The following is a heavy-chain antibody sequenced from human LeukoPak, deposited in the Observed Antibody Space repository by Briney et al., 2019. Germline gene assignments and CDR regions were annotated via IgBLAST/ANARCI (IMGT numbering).Heavy chain of an antibody. Sequence: GGSLRLSCAASGFTFSSYGMSWVRQAPGKGLEWVANIKQDGSDEYYVDSVKGRFTISRDNAKNSLYLQMNSLRAEDTAVYYCARTHFAVSGDYWGQGTLVTVSS. CDR1: GFTFSSYG. CDR3: ARTHFAVSGDY. CDR2: IKQDGSDE. V-gene: IGHV3-7*02. J-gene: IGHJ4*02. D-gene: IGHD2/OR15-2a*01.